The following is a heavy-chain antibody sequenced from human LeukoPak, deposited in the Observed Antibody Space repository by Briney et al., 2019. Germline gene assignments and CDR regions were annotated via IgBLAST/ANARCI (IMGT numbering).Heavy chain of an antibody. J-gene: IGHJ3*02. CDR1: GFTFGDNT. V-gene: IGHV3-9*03. CDR2: ISWNSGSI. Sequence: GGSLRLSCAAPGFTFGDNTTHWVSGAPGRGPWCGSGISWNSGSIGYADSVKGRFTISRDNAKNSLYLQMNSLRAEDMALYYCAKGQWLVRGAAFDIWGQGTMVTVSS. D-gene: IGHD6-19*01. CDR3: AKGQWLVRGAAFDI.